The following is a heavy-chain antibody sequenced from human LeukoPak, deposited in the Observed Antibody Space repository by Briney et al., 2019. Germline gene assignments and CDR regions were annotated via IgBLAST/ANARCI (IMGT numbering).Heavy chain of an antibody. CDR3: ARVGPWVNPDYYYMDV. CDR1: GFTFTSYS. V-gene: IGHV3-21*01. J-gene: IGHJ6*03. D-gene: IGHD1-14*01. CDR2: ISSSSSYI. Sequence: PGGSLRLSCAASGFTFTSYSMNWVRQAPGKGLEWVSSISSSSSYIYYADSVKGRFTISRDNAKNSLYLQMNSLRAEDTAVYYCARVGPWVNPDYYYMDVWGKGTTVTVSS.